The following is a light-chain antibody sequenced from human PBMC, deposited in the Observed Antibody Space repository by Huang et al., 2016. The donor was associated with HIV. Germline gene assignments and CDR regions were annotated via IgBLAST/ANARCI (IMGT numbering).Light chain of an antibody. Sequence: DIVMTQSPDSLAVSLGERATINCKSSQSVLYNSNNKNYLAWYQQKPGQPPKLHIYWASTRESGVPDRCSGSGSGTDFTLTISSLQAEDVAVYYCQQYYNTPYTFGQGTKLEIK. CDR1: QSVLYNSNNKNY. V-gene: IGKV4-1*01. J-gene: IGKJ2*01. CDR2: WAS. CDR3: QQYYNTPYT.